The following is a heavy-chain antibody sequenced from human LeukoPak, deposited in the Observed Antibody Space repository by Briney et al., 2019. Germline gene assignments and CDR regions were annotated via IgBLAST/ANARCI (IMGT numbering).Heavy chain of an antibody. D-gene: IGHD6-13*01. CDR1: GGSISSYY. V-gene: IGHV4-4*09. CDR3: ASLAAAGPNFDY. Sequence: SETLSLTCTVSGGSISSYYWSWIRQPPGKGLEWIGYIYTSGSTNYNPSLKSRVTISVDTSKNQFSLKLSSVTAADTAVYYCASLAAAGPNFDYWGQGTLVTVSS. J-gene: IGHJ4*02. CDR2: IYTSGST.